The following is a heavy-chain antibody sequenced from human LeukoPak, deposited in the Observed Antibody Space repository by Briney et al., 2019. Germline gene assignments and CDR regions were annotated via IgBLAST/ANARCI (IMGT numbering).Heavy chain of an antibody. D-gene: IGHD6-19*01. CDR2: ISYDGSNK. J-gene: IGHJ4*02. CDR1: GFTFSSYG. CDR3: AKDGSGWSSFDY. Sequence: QPGRSLRLSCAASGFTFSSYGMHWVRQAPGKGLEGVAVISYDGSNKYYADSVKGRFTISRDNSKNTLYLQMNSLRAEDTAVYYCAKDGSGWSSFDYWGQGTLVTVSS. V-gene: IGHV3-30*18.